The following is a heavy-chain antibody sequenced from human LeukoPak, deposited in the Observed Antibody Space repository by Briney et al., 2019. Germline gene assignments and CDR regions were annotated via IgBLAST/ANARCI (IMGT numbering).Heavy chain of an antibody. J-gene: IGHJ4*02. D-gene: IGHD3-22*01. Sequence: PGESLKISCKGSGYRFTSYWIGWVRQMPGKGLEWMGIIYPGDSDTRYSPSFQGQVTISADKSISTAYLQWSSLKASDTAMYYCARRNYYDSSGFDYWGQGTLVTVSS. V-gene: IGHV5-51*01. CDR1: GYRFTSYW. CDR3: ARRNYYDSSGFDY. CDR2: IYPGDSDT.